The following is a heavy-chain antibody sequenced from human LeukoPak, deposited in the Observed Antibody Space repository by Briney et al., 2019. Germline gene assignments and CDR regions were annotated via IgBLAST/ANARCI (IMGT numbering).Heavy chain of an antibody. Sequence: PGTSLRLSCAASGFTFSLYGMHWARQAPAKGLDWVALISYDGSNKYYADSVKGRFTISRDNSKNTLYLQMNSLRAEDTAVYYCAKPYCSGGSCDTYYFAHWGQGTLVTVSS. J-gene: IGHJ4*02. CDR1: GFTFSLYG. CDR2: ISYDGSNK. V-gene: IGHV3-30*18. CDR3: AKPYCSGGSCDTYYFAH. D-gene: IGHD2-15*01.